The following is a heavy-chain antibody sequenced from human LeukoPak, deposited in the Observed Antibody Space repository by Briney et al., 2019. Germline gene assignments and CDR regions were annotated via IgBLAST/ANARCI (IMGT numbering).Heavy chain of an antibody. D-gene: IGHD1-26*01. CDR1: GYTFTGYS. CDR2: INPNSGGT. CDR3: ARVRGSYCFDY. Sequence: ASVKVSCKASGYTFTGYSMHWVRQAPGQGLEWMGWINPNSGGTNYAQKFQGRVTMTGGTSISTAYMEVSRLRSDDTAVYYCARVRGSYCFDYWGQGTLATVSS. V-gene: IGHV1-2*02. J-gene: IGHJ4*02.